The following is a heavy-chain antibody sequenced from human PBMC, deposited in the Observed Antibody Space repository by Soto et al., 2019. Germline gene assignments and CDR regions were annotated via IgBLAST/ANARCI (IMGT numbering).Heavy chain of an antibody. Sequence: SETLSLTCTVSGGSISSSNYYWGWIRQPPGKGLEWIGSIYYSGSTYYNPSLKSRVTISVDTSENQFSLQLSSVTATDTGVYYCARLHRIAVAGLDYWGQGTLVTVSS. CDR3: ARLHRIAVAGLDY. V-gene: IGHV4-39*01. D-gene: IGHD6-19*01. CDR1: GGSISSSNYY. J-gene: IGHJ4*02. CDR2: IYYSGST.